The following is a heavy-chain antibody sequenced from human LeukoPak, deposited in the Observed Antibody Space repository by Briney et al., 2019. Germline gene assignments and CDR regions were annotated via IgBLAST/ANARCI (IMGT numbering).Heavy chain of an antibody. Sequence: ASVKVSCNAAGYTFTINGISRLRLAPGQGLEWMGWISAYNGNTNYAQKLQGRVTMTTDTSTSTAYMELRRLRSDDPAVYYCATLCSRRSTCYPYGVDYWGQGTLVTVSS. J-gene: IGHJ4*02. CDR2: ISAYNGNT. CDR3: ATLCSRRSTCYPYGVDY. CDR1: GYTFTING. D-gene: IGHD2-15*01. V-gene: IGHV1-18*01.